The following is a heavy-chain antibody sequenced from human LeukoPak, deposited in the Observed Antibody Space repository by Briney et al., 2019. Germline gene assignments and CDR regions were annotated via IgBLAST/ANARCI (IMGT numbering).Heavy chain of an antibody. CDR2: IYHSGST. CDR1: GGSISSSSYY. D-gene: IGHD6-19*01. CDR3: ARVSSGWYLGAFDI. J-gene: IGHJ3*02. Sequence: PSETLSLTCTVSGGSISSSSYYWGWIRQPPGKGLEWIGEIYHSGSTNYNPSLKSRVTISVDKSKNQFSLKLSSVTAADTAVYYCARVSSGWYLGAFDIWGQGTMVTVSS. V-gene: IGHV4-39*07.